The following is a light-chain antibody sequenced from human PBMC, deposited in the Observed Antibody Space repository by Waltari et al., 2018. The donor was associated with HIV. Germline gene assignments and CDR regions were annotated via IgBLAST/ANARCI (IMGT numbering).Light chain of an antibody. CDR1: ALPKQY. CDR2: KDT. Sequence: SYELTHPPSMSVSPGQTARITCSGDALPKQYAYWYQQKPGQAPVLIRYKDTERPSGIPERFSGSKSGTIATLTISGVQAEDEAAYYCQSADSSGIYEIFGGGTKVIVL. CDR3: QSADSSGIYEI. J-gene: IGLJ2*01. V-gene: IGLV3-25*03.